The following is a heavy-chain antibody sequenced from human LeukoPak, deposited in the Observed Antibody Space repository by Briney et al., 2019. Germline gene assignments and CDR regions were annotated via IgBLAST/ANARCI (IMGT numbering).Heavy chain of an antibody. CDR3: ARGQERRYYYYYYMGV. Sequence: SETLSLTCAVYGGSFSGYYWSWIRQPPGKGLEWIGEINHSGSTNYNPSLKSRVTISVDTSKNQFSLRLSSVTAADTAVYYCARGQERRYYYYYYMGVWGKGTTVTVSS. V-gene: IGHV4-34*01. CDR1: GGSFSGYY. J-gene: IGHJ6*03. D-gene: IGHD5-24*01. CDR2: INHSGST.